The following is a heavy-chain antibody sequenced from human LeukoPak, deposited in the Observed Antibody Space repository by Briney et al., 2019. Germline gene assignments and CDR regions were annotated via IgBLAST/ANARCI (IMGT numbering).Heavy chain of an antibody. D-gene: IGHD1-26*01. V-gene: IGHV1-2*02. CDR2: INPNSGGT. Sequence: ASVKVSCKASGGTFSSYAISWVRQAPGQGLEWMGWINPNSGGTNYAQKFQGRVTMTRDTSISTAYMELSRLRSDDTAVYYCARDGLGSGSLDYWGQGTLVTVSS. CDR1: GGTFSSYA. J-gene: IGHJ4*02. CDR3: ARDGLGSGSLDY.